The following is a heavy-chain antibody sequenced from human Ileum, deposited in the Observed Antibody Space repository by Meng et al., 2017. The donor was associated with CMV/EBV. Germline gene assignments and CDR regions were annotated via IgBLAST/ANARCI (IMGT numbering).Heavy chain of an antibody. D-gene: IGHD4-17*01. CDR3: ARVTILNNYSLDV. CDR1: GYTFTGYY. V-gene: IGHV1-2*02. J-gene: IGHJ6*02. Sequence: ASVKVSCKASGYTFTGYYIHWVRQAPGQGLEWMGWIDPNNGGTNFPQKFQGRVTMTRDTSIFTAYMELSRLKSDDTAVYYCARVTILNNYSLDVWGHGTTVTVSS. CDR2: IDPNNGGT.